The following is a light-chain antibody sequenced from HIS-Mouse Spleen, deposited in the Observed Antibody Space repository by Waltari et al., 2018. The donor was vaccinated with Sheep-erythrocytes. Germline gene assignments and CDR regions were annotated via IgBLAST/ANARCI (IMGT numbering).Light chain of an antibody. Sequence: QSALTQPASVSGSPGQSIPIPCTGTSSDVGGYNLFSWYQQHPGKAPKLMIYEGSKRPSGVSNRFSGSKSGNTASLTISGLQAEDEADYYCCSYAGSSTPWVFGGGTKLTVL. CDR3: CSYAGSSTPWV. CDR2: EGS. V-gene: IGLV2-23*01. CDR1: SSDVGGYNL. J-gene: IGLJ3*02.